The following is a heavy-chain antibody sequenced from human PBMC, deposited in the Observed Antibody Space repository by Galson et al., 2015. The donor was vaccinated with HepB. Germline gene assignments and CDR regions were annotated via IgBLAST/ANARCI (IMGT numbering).Heavy chain of an antibody. CDR3: TRATPQGFDP. V-gene: IGHV3-74*03. CDR2: INIDGTST. Sequence: SLRLSCAASGFIFSGYWVHWVRQAPGKGLVWVSRINIDGTSTTYADSVKGRFTISRDNAKNTLYLQMNSLRAEDTAVYYCTRATPQGFDPWGQGTLVIVSS. J-gene: IGHJ5*02. CDR1: GFIFSGYW.